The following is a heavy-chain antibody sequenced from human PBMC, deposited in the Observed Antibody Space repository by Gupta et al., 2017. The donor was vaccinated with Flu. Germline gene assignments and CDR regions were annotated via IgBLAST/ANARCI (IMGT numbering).Heavy chain of an antibody. J-gene: IGHJ6*02. V-gene: IGHV4-4*07. CDR1: GGSISSYY. Sequence: QVQLQESGPGLVKPSETLSLTCTVSGGSISSYYWSWIRQPAGKGLEWIGRIYTSGSTNYNPSLKSRVTMSVDTSKNQFSLKLSSVTAADTAVYYCARGDNVHSSGWKKYYYYGMDVWGQGTTVTVSS. CDR2: IYTSGST. D-gene: IGHD6-19*01. CDR3: ARGDNVHSSGWKKYYYYGMDV.